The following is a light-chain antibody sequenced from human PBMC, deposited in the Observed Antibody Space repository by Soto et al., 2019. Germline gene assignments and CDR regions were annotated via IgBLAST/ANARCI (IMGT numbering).Light chain of an antibody. V-gene: IGLV2-18*02. Sequence: QSALTQPPSVSGSPGQSVTISCTGTSSDIGTYNRVSWYQQPPGTAPKLMIFEVSNRPSRVPDRFSGSKSGNTASLTISGLQAEDEADDYCSSYTSSSAWVVFGGGTKLTVL. CDR2: EVS. CDR3: SSYTSSSAWVV. J-gene: IGLJ3*02. CDR1: SSDIGTYNR.